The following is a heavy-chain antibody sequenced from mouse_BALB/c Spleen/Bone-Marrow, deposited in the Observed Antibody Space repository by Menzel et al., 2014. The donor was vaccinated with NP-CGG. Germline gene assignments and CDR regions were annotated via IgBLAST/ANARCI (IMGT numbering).Heavy chain of an antibody. J-gene: IGHJ1*01. CDR3: GRSGYYGSSYFDV. Sequence: DVKLVESGPELVKPGASVKISCKASGYSFTGYFMNWVKQSHGKSLEWIGRINPYNGDTFYNQKLKGKGTLTVDKSSSTAHMELLSLTSEDSAVYYCGRSGYYGSSYFDVWGAGTTVTVSS. V-gene: IGHV1-37*01. CDR1: GYSFTGYF. D-gene: IGHD1-1*01. CDR2: INPYNGDT.